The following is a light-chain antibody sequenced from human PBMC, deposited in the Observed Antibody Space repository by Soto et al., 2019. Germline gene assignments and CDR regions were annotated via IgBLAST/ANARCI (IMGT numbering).Light chain of an antibody. J-gene: IGKJ1*01. CDR2: DVS. CDR1: HSVSSNY. CDR3: KHYGISPT. Sequence: EIVLTQSPGTLSLSPGERATLSCRSSHSVSSNYLAWYQQKPGQAPRLLIYDVSSRATGIPDRFSGSGSGTDLTLTISSLEPVDFAVYYYKHYGISPTFGQGTKVEIK. V-gene: IGKV3-20*01.